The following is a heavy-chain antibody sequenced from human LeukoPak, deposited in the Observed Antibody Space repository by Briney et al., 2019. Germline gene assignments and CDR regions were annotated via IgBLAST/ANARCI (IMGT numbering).Heavy chain of an antibody. CDR2: IYRGGST. D-gene: IGHD3-3*01. J-gene: IGHJ4*02. CDR1: GFTVSSNY. CDR3: ARDARITIFGSYYFDY. V-gene: IGHV3-66*02. Sequence: GGSLRLSCAASGFTVSSNYMSWVRQAPGKGLEWVSVIYRGGSTYYSDSVKGRFTISRDNSKNTLYLQMNSLRAEDTAVYYCARDARITIFGSYYFDYWGQGTLVTVSS.